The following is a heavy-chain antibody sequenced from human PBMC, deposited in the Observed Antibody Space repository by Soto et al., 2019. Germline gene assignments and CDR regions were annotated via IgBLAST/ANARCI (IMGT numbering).Heavy chain of an antibody. J-gene: IGHJ4*02. CDR2: IAGSGGST. D-gene: IGHD2-2*03. CDR1: GFTFSSYA. Sequence: PGGSLRLSCSASGFTFSSYAMNWVRQAPGKGLEWVAGIAGSGGSTSTADNVKGRFTISRDNSKNTLNLQMNSLRVEDTAVYYCAKRDLDFYFDSWGQGTLVTVSS. CDR3: AKRDLDFYFDS. V-gene: IGHV3-23*01.